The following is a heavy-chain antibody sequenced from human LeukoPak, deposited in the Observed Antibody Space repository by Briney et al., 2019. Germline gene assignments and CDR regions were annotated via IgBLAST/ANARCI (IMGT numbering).Heavy chain of an antibody. CDR3: ARLIGAHYSSGWYFDY. J-gene: IGHJ4*02. CDR2: VYYTGST. D-gene: IGHD6-19*01. CDR1: GGSISSSSCY. Sequence: SETLSLTCTVSGGSISSSSCYWGWIRQPPGKGLEWIGNVYYTGSTYYNPSLKSRVSISVDTSKNQFSLKLSSVTAADTAVYYCARLIGAHYSSGWYFDYWGQGTLVTVSS. V-gene: IGHV4-39*01.